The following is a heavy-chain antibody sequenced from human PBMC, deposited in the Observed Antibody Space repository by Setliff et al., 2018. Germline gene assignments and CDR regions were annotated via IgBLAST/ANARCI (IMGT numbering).Heavy chain of an antibody. V-gene: IGHV3-15*01. D-gene: IGHD6-19*01. Sequence: PGGSLRLSCAASGFTFSNALMNWVRQAPGKGLEWVGRIKTKAAGETTDYADSVKGRFTISRDNSKNTLYLQMNSLRAEDTAVYYCARAVAGNYYYYYYMDVWGKGTTVTVSS. CDR2: IKTKAAGETT. CDR3: ARAVAGNYYYYYYMDV. J-gene: IGHJ6*03. CDR1: GFTFSNAL.